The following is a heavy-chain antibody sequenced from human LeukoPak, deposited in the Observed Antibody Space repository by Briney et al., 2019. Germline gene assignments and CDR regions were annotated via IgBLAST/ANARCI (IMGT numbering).Heavy chain of an antibody. J-gene: IGHJ5*02. CDR2: IDSADSYI. Sequence: GESLKISCKGSGYSFTTYWISWVRQMPGKGLEWMGKIDSADSYINYSPSFQGHVTFSADKSISTAYLQWSSLKASDTAMYYCARHLDSSSDWFDPWGQGTLVTVSS. V-gene: IGHV5-10-1*01. CDR1: GYSFTTYW. CDR3: ARHLDSSSDWFDP. D-gene: IGHD6-13*01.